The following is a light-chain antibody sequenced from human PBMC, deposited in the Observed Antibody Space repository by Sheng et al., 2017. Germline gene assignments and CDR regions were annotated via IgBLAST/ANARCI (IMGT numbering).Light chain of an antibody. J-gene: IGLJ2*01. Sequence: QSVLTQPPSVSAAPGQKVTISCSGSSSNVAKYYVSWYQRLPGASPKLLIYENNRRPSGIPDRFSGSKSGTSASLDITGLQTGDDADYFCGTWDSSLTAVIFGGGTKLTVL. V-gene: IGLV1-51*02. CDR3: GTWDSSLTAVI. CDR1: SSNVAKYY. CDR2: ENN.